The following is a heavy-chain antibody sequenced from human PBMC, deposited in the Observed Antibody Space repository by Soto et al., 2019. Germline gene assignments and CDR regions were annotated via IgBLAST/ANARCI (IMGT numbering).Heavy chain of an antibody. CDR3: ARRTTVVRGYYGMDV. CDR1: GGSISSSSYY. Sequence: SETLSLTCTVSGGSISSSSYYWCWIRQPPGKGLEWIGSIYYSGSTYYNPSLKSRVTISVDTSKNQFSLKLSSVTAADTAVYYCARRTTVVRGYYGMDVWGQGTTVTVSS. V-gene: IGHV4-39*01. CDR2: IYYSGST. J-gene: IGHJ6*02. D-gene: IGHD4-17*01.